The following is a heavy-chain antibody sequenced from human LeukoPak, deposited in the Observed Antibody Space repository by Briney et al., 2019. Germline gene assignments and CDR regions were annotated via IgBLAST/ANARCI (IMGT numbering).Heavy chain of an antibody. J-gene: IGHJ6*02. V-gene: IGHV6-1*01. CDR1: GDSVSANNVA. CDR3: VREFWRSGNSYYGLDV. D-gene: IGHD3-16*01. Sequence: SQTLSLTCAISGDSVSANNVAWNWIRQSPSRGLEWLGRTYYRSKWYNDYAVSVKSRITIDPDTSKNQFSLQLKSVTPEDTAVHYCVREFWRSGNSYYGLDVWGQGTTVTVSS. CDR2: TYYRSKWYN.